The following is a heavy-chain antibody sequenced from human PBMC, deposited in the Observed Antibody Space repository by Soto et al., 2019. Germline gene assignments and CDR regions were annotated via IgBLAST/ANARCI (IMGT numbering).Heavy chain of an antibody. V-gene: IGHV3-23*01. J-gene: IGHJ4*02. CDR2: ISGGGGGT. D-gene: IGHD6-6*01. CDR1: GFTFSNYA. Sequence: GSLRLSCAASGFTFSNYALNWVRHAPGKGLEWVSGISGGGGGTHYADSVKGRFTISRDNSNKTLYLQMNSLRPEDTAVYYCARDRYSSSTLFDYWGQGTLVTVSS. CDR3: ARDRYSSSTLFDY.